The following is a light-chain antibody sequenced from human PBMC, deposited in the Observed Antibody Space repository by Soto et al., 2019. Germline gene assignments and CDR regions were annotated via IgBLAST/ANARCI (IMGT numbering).Light chain of an antibody. V-gene: IGKV1-39*01. CDR3: QQSYTPPRT. J-gene: IGKJ1*01. Sequence: PMTQSPSSLSTSIVYSVTITCLASQNITAYLTWHQQKPGKAPRLLINAESTLQSGVPSRFSGSGSETDFTLTITSLQPEDFATYYCQQSYTPPRTFGQGTKVDI. CDR1: QNITAY. CDR2: AES.